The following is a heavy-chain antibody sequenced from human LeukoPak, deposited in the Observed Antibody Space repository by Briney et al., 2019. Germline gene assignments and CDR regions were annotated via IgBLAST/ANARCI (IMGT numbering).Heavy chain of an antibody. V-gene: IGHV6-1*01. CDR1: GDSVSSNSAA. Sequence: SQTLSLTCAISGDSVSSNSAAWNWIRQSPSRGLEWLGRTYYRSKWYNDYSVSVKSRITINPDTSKNQFSLQLNSVTPEDTAVYYCARGNGYSSSWSHLYFDYWGQGTLVTVSS. J-gene: IGHJ4*02. D-gene: IGHD6-13*01. CDR3: ARGNGYSSSWSHLYFDY. CDR2: TYYRSKWYN.